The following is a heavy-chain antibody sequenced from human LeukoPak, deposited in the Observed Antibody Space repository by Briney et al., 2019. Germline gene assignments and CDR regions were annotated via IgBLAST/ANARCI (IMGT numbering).Heavy chain of an antibody. CDR2: INHSGST. V-gene: IGHV4-34*01. D-gene: IGHD5-24*01. CDR1: GGPFNGYY. CDR3: ARETQRDGSFDS. Sequence: SETLSLTCAVYGGPFNGYYWSWIRRPPGKGLERIGEINHSGSTNYNPSLKSRVTISLDTSKNQFSLKLTSVTAADTAVYFCARETQRDGSFDSWGQGSRVTVSS. J-gene: IGHJ4*02.